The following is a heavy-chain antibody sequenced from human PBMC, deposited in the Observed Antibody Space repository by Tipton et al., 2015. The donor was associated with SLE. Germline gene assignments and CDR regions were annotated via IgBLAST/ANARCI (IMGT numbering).Heavy chain of an antibody. CDR1: GFTFSDYY. CDR3: ARDGGTYYYDSGAFDI. CDR2: ISSSSSYT. V-gene: IGHV3-11*06. D-gene: IGHD3-22*01. Sequence: SLRLSCAASGFTFSDYYMSWIRQAPGKGLEWVSYISSSSSYTNYADSVKGRFTISRDNAKNSLYLQMNSLRAEDTAVYYCARDGGTYYYDSGAFDIWGQGTMVTVSS. J-gene: IGHJ3*02.